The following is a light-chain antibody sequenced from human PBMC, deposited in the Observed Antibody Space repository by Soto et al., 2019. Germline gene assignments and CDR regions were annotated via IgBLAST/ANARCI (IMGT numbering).Light chain of an antibody. CDR3: QEYNSNSLLP. V-gene: IGKV1-5*03. CDR2: KAA. CDR1: QRFNRW. J-gene: IGKJ4*01. Sequence: IQMTQSPSTLSASVGTGVAITGPARQRFNRWLARYQQKPGKAPKPLIYKAASLEKGDPSKFSGIGSGTEFTLTISSLQPDDFATDYCQEYNSNSLLPFGGGTKVEIK.